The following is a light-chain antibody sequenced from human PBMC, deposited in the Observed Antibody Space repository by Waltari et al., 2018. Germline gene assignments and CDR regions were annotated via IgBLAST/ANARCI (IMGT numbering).Light chain of an antibody. CDR2: WAS. Sequence: DIVMTQSPASLPVSLGERATINCASSQSALYSSNNKNYLAWYQQKPGQPPKLLIYWASTRDSGVPDRFSGSGSGTDFTLSISSLQAEDVAFYYCQQYYTTPWTFGQGTKVEIK. CDR3: QQYYTTPWT. CDR1: QSALYSSNNKNY. J-gene: IGKJ1*01. V-gene: IGKV4-1*01.